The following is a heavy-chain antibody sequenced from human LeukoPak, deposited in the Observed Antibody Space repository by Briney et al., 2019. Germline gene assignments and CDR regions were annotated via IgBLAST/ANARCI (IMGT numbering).Heavy chain of an antibody. D-gene: IGHD1-26*01. CDR3: AKAHSGSYFSFDY. CDR2: ISGSGGST. V-gene: IGHV3-23*01. CDR1: GFTFSSYA. Sequence: SGGSLRLSCAASGFTFSSYAMSWVRQAPGKGLEWVSAISGSGGSTYYADSVKGRFTVSRDNSKNMLYLQMNSLRAEDTAVYYCAKAHSGSYFSFDYWGQGTLVTVSS. J-gene: IGHJ4*02.